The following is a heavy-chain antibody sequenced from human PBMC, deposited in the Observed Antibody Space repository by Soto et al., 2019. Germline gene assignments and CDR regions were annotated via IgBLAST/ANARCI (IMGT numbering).Heavy chain of an antibody. CDR2: ISSSSSYI. Sequence: GSLRLSCAASVFTFSSYSMNWVRQAPGKGLEWVSSISSSSSYIYYADSVKGRFTISRDNAKNSLYLQMNSLRAEDTAVYYCARDPRLATVTTSRPYYYGMDVWGQGTTVTVSS. V-gene: IGHV3-21*01. D-gene: IGHD4-17*01. J-gene: IGHJ6*02. CDR3: ARDPRLATVTTSRPYYYGMDV. CDR1: VFTFSSYS.